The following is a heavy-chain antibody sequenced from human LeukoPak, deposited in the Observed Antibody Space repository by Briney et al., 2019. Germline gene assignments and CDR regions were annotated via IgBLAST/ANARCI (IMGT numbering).Heavy chain of an antibody. Sequence: PGGSLRLSCAASGFTFSSYSMNWVRQAPGKGLEWVSAISGSGGSTYYADSVKGRFTISRDNSKNTLYLQMNSLRAEDTAVYYCAKESGGYSYGITIGYYYYYYYMDVWGKGTTVTVSS. J-gene: IGHJ6*03. CDR3: AKESGGYSYGITIGYYYYYYYMDV. CDR1: GFTFSSYS. CDR2: ISGSGGST. V-gene: IGHV3-23*01. D-gene: IGHD5-18*01.